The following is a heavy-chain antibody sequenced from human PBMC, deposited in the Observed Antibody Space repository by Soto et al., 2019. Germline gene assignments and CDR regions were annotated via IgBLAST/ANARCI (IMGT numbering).Heavy chain of an antibody. J-gene: IGHJ6*02. CDR1: GYTFTGYY. CDR3: ARDLIVVVPAAIDYYYYYGMDV. Sequence: ASVKVSCKASGYTFTGYYMHWVRQAPGQGLEWMGLINPNSGGTNYAQKFQGRVTMTRDTSISTAYMELSRLRSDDTAVYYCARDLIVVVPAAIDYYYYYGMDVWGQGTTVTVSS. D-gene: IGHD2-2*01. V-gene: IGHV1-2*02. CDR2: INPNSGGT.